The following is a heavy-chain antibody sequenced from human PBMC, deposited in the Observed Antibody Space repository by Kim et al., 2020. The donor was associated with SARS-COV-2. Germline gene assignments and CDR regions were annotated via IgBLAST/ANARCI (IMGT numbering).Heavy chain of an antibody. CDR1: GYSFTSYW. CDR2: IYPGDSDT. D-gene: IGHD3-10*01. V-gene: IGHV5-51*01. Sequence: GESLKISCKGSGYSFTSYWIGWVRQMPGKGLEWMGIIYPGDSDTRYSPSFQGQVTISADKSISTAYLQWSSLKASDTAMYYCATLRITTGWAGLDSYFQHWGQGTLVTVSS. CDR3: ATLRITTGWAGLDSYFQH. J-gene: IGHJ1*01.